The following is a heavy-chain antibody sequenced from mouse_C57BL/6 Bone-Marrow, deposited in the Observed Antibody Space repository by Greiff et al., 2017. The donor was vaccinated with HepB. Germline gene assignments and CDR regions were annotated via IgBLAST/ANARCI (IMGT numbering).Heavy chain of an antibody. CDR2: IYPGSGST. J-gene: IGHJ3*01. D-gene: IGHD2-4*01. CDR1: GYTFTSYW. V-gene: IGHV1-55*01. CDR3: ARGSDYDVWFAY. Sequence: VQLQQPGAELVKPGASVKMSCKASGYTFTSYWITWVKQRPGQGLEWIGDIYPGSGSTNYNEKFKSKATLTVDTSSSTAYMQLSSLTSEDSAVYYCARGSDYDVWFAYWGQGTLVTVSA.